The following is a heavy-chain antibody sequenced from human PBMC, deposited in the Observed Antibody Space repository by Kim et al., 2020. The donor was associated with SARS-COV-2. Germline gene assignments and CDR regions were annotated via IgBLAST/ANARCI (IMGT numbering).Heavy chain of an antibody. CDR3: AKAGGPSCYNHLDN. J-gene: IGHJ4*02. CDR1: GFTLGNYA. V-gene: IGHV3-23*01. Sequence: GGSLRLSCAASGFTLGNYAMGWARLAPGRGLEWVSVVSGSGDRTSYADSVKGRFTISRDNSKSTLYLQMNSLKVEDTAIYYCAKAGGPSCYNHLDNWGQGTLVTVSS. CDR2: VSGSGDRT. D-gene: IGHD2-2*02.